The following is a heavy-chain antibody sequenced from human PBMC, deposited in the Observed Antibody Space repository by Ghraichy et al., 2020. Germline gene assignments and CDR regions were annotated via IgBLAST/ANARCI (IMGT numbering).Heavy chain of an antibody. Sequence: ASVKVSCKASGYTFTSYDINWVRQATGQGLEWMGWMNPNSGNTGYAQKFQGRVTMTRNTSISTAYMELSSLRSEDTAVYYCARGADILTGYYKIGPENYFDYWGQGTLVTVSS. J-gene: IGHJ4*02. CDR1: GYTFTSYD. CDR3: ARGADILTGYYKIGPENYFDY. D-gene: IGHD3-9*01. CDR2: MNPNSGNT. V-gene: IGHV1-8*01.